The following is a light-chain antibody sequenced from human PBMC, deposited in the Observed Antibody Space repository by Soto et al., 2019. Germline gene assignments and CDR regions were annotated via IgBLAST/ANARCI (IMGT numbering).Light chain of an antibody. Sequence: ETVLTQSPGTLSLSPGERATLSCRASQRVSSRSLAWYQQKPGQAPRLLIYDASSRATGIPDRFSGSGSGTDFSLTISRLEPEDFAVYYCQQYERGFTFGPGTKVDIK. CDR1: QRVSSRS. CDR2: DAS. J-gene: IGKJ3*01. CDR3: QQYERGFT. V-gene: IGKV3-20*01.